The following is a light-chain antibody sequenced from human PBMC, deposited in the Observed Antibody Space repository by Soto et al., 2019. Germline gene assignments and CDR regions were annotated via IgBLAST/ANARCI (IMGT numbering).Light chain of an antibody. J-gene: IGLJ2*01. CDR2: QDS. CDR1: KLGDKY. Sequence: SYELTQPTSVSVSPGQTASVTCCGDKLGDKYACWYQQKPAQSPVLVIYQDSKRPSGIPERFSGSNSGNTATLTISGTQAMDEADYYGQAWDSSTVVFGGGTKLTVL. CDR3: QAWDSSTVV. V-gene: IGLV3-1*01.